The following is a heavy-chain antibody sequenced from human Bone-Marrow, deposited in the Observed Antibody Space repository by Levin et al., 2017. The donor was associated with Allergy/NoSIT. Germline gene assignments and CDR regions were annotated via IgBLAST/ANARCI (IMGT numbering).Heavy chain of an antibody. V-gene: IGHV4-59*11. CDR2: IYYSGSP. Sequence: SQTLSLTCSVYGGSISNPYWSWIRQPPGKGLEWIGYIYYSGSPYYNPSLKSRATISVDRSKNQFSLRLTSVTTADTAVYYCAGHRLLSRWYFDLWGRGTLVTVSS. D-gene: IGHD3-10*01. CDR3: AGHRLLSRWYFDL. J-gene: IGHJ2*01. CDR1: GGSISNPY.